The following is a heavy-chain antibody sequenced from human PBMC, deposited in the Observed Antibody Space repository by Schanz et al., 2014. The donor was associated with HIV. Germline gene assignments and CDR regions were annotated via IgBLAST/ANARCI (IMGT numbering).Heavy chain of an antibody. D-gene: IGHD3-10*01. Sequence: EVQLVESGGGLVQPGRSLRLSCAASGFIFDGYAMYWVRQVPGKGLEWVSGISWNSGSIGYVDSVKGRFTISRDAAKNSLFLQMNSLRPEDTALYYCAKGRSGRGALFVGMDVWGQGTPVTVSS. J-gene: IGHJ6*01. CDR1: GFIFDGYA. CDR3: AKGRSGRGALFVGMDV. V-gene: IGHV3-9*01. CDR2: ISWNSGSI.